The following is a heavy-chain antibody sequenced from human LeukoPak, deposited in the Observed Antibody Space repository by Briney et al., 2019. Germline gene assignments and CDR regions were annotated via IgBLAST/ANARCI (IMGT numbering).Heavy chain of an antibody. Sequence: PGGSLRLSCAASXFIFSTYVMHWVRQAPDEGLEWVAAISNDGSNKYYADSVKGRFTFSRDNSKNTLYLQMNSLRPEDTAVYYCAKVYFYGSGTYYAFHIWGQGTMVTVSS. V-gene: IGHV3-30*18. CDR3: AKVYFYGSGTYYAFHI. CDR1: XFIFSTYV. CDR2: ISNDGSNK. J-gene: IGHJ3*02. D-gene: IGHD3-10*01.